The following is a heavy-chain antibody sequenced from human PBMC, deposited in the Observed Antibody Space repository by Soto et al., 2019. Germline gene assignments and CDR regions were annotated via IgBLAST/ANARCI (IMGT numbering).Heavy chain of an antibody. CDR1: GGSISSYY. J-gene: IGHJ5*02. Sequence: SETLSLTCTVSGGSISSYYWSWIRQPPGKGLEWIGYIYYSGSTNYNPSLKSRVTISVDTSKNQFSLKLSSVTAADTAVYYCARDRVYSSSSHWFDPWGQGTLVTVSS. D-gene: IGHD6-6*01. CDR3: ARDRVYSSSSHWFDP. CDR2: IYYSGST. V-gene: IGHV4-59*01.